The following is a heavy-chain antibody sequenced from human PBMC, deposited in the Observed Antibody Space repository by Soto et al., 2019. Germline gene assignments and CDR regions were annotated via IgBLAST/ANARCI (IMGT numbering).Heavy chain of an antibody. CDR3: ARDRRWELLRYYFDY. V-gene: IGHV1-18*04. Sequence: QVQLVQSGAEVKKPGASVKVSCKASGYTFTSYGISWVRQAPGQGLEWMGWISAYNGNTNYAQKLQGRVTMTTDTSTSTADMELRSLRSDDTAVYYCARDRRWELLRYYFDYWGQGPLVTVSS. J-gene: IGHJ4*02. CDR1: GYTFTSYG. D-gene: IGHD1-26*01. CDR2: ISAYNGNT.